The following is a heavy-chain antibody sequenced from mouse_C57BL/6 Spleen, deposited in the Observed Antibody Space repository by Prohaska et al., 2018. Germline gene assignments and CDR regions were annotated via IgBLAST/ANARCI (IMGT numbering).Heavy chain of an antibody. J-gene: IGHJ4*01. V-gene: IGHV4-1*01. CDR2: IKPNRKTI. CDR1: GIDFSRYW. Sequence: VKLLQSGGGLVQPGGSLKLSCAASGIDFSRYWMSWVRRAPGKGLEWNGEIKPNRKTINYAPYLKRRPTISIDNAKNVQYMQMSKVRSEDTALYYCARLLGDYWGQGTSVTVS. CDR3: ARLLGDY.